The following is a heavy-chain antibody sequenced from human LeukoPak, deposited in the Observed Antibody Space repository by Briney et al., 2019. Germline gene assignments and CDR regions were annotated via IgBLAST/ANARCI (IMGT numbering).Heavy chain of an antibody. Sequence: GGSLRLSCAASGFSISGSGMTWVRQAPGKGLGWISAINSGDSTYYADAVMGRFTVSRDNSKNTIYLQMNSLRVDDTAVYFCANRPTSAWSDHWGQGTLVTVSS. CDR2: INSGDST. J-gene: IGHJ5*02. CDR1: GFSISGSG. CDR3: ANRPTSAWSDH. D-gene: IGHD2-2*01. V-gene: IGHV3-23*01.